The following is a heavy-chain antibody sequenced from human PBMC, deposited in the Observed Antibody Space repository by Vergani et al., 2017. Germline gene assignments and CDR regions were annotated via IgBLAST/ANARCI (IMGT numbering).Heavy chain of an antibody. CDR2: GDPEDGET. D-gene: IGHD2-21*02. CDR1: GYTFTDQY. J-gene: IGHJ6*02. CDR3: ATPQTVTAGGMEV. Sequence: EVQLVQSGAEVKKPGATMKISCKVSGYTFTDQYMHWVKQAPGKGLEWMGLGDPEDGETIYAEKFKGRVTIAADTSTETAHLELSSLRSEDTAVYYCATPQTVTAGGMEVWGQGTTVIVSS. V-gene: IGHV1-69-2*01.